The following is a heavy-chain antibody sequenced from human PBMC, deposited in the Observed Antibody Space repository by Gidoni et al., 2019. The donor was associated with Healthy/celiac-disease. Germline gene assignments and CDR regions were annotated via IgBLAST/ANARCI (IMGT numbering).Heavy chain of an antibody. V-gene: IGHV1-69*06. CDR2: IIPIFGTA. Sequence: QVQLVQSGAEVKKPGSSVKVSCKASGGTFSSYAISWVRQAPGQGLEWMGGIIPIFGTANYAQKFQGRVTITADKSTSTAYMELSSLRSEDTAVYYCASNIVDTMVGMYYYYMDVWGKGTTVTVSS. CDR1: GGTFSSYA. CDR3: ASNIVDTMVGMYYYYMDV. J-gene: IGHJ6*03. D-gene: IGHD3-10*01.